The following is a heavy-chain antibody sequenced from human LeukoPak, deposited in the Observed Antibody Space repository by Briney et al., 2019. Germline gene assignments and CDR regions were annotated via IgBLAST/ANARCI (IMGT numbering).Heavy chain of an antibody. CDR3: TGYNSGTINIDS. V-gene: IGHV3-53*01. Sequence: PGGSLRLSCAASGFTFSNTWFHWVRQAPGKGLEWVSVIYSGGSTYYADSVKGRFTISRDNSKNTLYLQMNSLRAEDTAVYYCTGYNSGTINIDSWGQGTLVTVSS. J-gene: IGHJ4*02. D-gene: IGHD5-24*01. CDR1: GFTFSNTW. CDR2: IYSGGST.